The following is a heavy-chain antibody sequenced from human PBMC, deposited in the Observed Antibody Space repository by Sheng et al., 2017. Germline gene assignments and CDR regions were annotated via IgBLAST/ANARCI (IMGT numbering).Heavy chain of an antibody. V-gene: IGHV4-34*01. D-gene: IGHD6-13*01. CDR3: ARGLRGYSSSWYWGYFDY. Sequence: QVQLQQWGAGLLKPSETLSLTCAVYVGSFSGYYWSWIRQPPGKGLEWIGEINHSGSTNYNPSLKSRVTISVDTSKNQFSLKLSSVTAADTAVYYCARGLRGYSSSWYWGYFDYWGQGTLVTVSS. CDR1: VGSFSGYY. CDR2: INHSGST. J-gene: IGHJ4*02.